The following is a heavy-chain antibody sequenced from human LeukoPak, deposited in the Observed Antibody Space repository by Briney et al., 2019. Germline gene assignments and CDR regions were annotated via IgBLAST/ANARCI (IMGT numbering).Heavy chain of an antibody. D-gene: IGHD6-6*01. V-gene: IGHV1-2*02. CDR1: GYTFTGYY. CDR2: INPNSGGT. J-gene: IGHJ6*02. CDR3: ARVWAARPGAHPDYYYYYGMDV. Sequence: ASVKVSCKASGYTFTGYYMHWVRQAPGQGLEWMGWINPNSGGTNYAQKFQGRVTMTRDTSISTAYMELSRLRSDDTAVYYCARVWAARPGAHPDYYYYYGMDVWGQGTTVTVSS.